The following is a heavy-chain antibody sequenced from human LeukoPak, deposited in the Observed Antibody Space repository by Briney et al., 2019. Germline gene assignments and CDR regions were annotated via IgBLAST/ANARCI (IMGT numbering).Heavy chain of an antibody. CDR3: ARQPLRHPYYMDV. CDR2: ISRSGSTI. J-gene: IGHJ6*03. CDR1: GFTFSIYE. V-gene: IGHV3-48*03. Sequence: PGGSLRLSCAASGFTFSIYEMNWVRQAPGKGLEWISYISRSGSTIYYADSVKGRFTISRDNAKNSLYLQMNSLRAEDTAVYYCARQPLRHPYYMDVWGKGTTVTVSS. D-gene: IGHD1-14*01.